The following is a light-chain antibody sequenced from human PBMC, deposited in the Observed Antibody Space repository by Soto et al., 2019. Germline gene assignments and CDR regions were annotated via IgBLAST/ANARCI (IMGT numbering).Light chain of an antibody. CDR1: QSVSSSY. J-gene: IGKJ4*01. Sequence: EIVLTQSPGTLSLSPGERATLSCRASQSVSSSYLAWYQQKPGQATRLLIYAASSRATGIPDRFSGSGSRTDFTLTISRLAPDDFAVYYCQQYGSSPLTFGGGTKVEIK. V-gene: IGKV3-20*01. CDR3: QQYGSSPLT. CDR2: AAS.